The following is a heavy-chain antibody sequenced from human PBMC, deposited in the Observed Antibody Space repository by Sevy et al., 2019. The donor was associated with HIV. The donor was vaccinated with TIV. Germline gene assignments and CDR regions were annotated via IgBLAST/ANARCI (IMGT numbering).Heavy chain of an antibody. J-gene: IGHJ4*02. CDR1: AFTFDDYA. V-gene: IGHV3-9*01. D-gene: IGHD5-18*01. CDR2: IGWNSGFI. CDR3: ARDKGTAMVNGLDY. Sequence: GGSLRLSCAASAFTFDDYARHWVRQAPGRGLEWVSGIGWNSGFIGYADSVKGRFTISRDNAKNSLYLQMNSLRAEDTALYYCARDKGTAMVNGLDYWGQGTLVTVSS.